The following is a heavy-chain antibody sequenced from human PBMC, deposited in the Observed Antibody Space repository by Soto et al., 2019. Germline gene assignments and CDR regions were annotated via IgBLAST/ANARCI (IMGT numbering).Heavy chain of an antibody. D-gene: IGHD2-15*01. CDR2: IIPIFGTA. CDR1: GGTFSSYA. CDR3: ARGGRYCSGGSCHLYY. V-gene: IGHV1-69*06. J-gene: IGHJ4*02. Sequence: QVQLVQSGAEVKKPGSSVKVSCKASGGTFSSYAISWVRQAPGQGLEWMGGIIPIFGTANYAQKFQGRVTITADKSTSTAYMELSSLRSDDTAVYYCARGGRYCSGGSCHLYYWGQGTLVTVSS.